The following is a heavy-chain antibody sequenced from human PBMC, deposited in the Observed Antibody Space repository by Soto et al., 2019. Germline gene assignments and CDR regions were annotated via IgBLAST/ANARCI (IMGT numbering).Heavy chain of an antibody. V-gene: IGHV3-23*01. J-gene: IGHJ4*02. CDR2: ISGSGGST. Sequence: GGSLRLSYAASGFTFSSYAMSWVRQAPGKGLEWVSAISGSGGSTYYADSVKGRFTISRDNSKNTLYLQMNSLRAEDTAVYYCAKQISPVWYFDYWGQGTLVTVSS. CDR3: AKQISPVWYFDY. CDR1: GFTFSSYA.